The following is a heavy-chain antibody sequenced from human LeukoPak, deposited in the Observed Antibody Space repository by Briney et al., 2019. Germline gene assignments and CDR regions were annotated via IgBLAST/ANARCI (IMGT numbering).Heavy chain of an antibody. CDR2: IHHSGST. CDR1: GGSVRDNY. D-gene: IGHD6-13*01. Sequence: SETLSLTCAVYGGSVRDNYWSWIRQPPGKGLEWIGEIHHSGSTKYKPSLKSRVTISLDTSKNQFSLKLNSMTAADTAVYYCAGHVSAATGGRWGQGTLVTGSS. J-gene: IGHJ4*02. CDR3: AGHVSAATGGR. V-gene: IGHV4-34*01.